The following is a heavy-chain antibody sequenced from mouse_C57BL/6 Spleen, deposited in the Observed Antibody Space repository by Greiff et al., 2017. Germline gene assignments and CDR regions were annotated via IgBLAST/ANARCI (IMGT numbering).Heavy chain of an antibody. D-gene: IGHD1-1*01. Sequence: QVHVKQPGAELVMPGASVKLSCKASGYTFTSYWMHWVKQRPGQGLEWIGEIDPSDSYTNYNQKFKGKSTLTVDKSSSTAYMQLSSLTAEDSAVYYCARSYYYGSSRYFDVWGTGTTVTVSS. J-gene: IGHJ1*03. CDR2: IDPSDSYT. CDR3: ARSYYYGSSRYFDV. CDR1: GYTFTSYW. V-gene: IGHV1-69*01.